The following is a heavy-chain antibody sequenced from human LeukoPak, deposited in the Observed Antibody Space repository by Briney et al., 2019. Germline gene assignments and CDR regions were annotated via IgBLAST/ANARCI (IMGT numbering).Heavy chain of an antibody. J-gene: IGHJ4*02. V-gene: IGHV1-18*01. Sequence: ASVKVSCKASGYTFTRYGISWVRQAPGEGLEWMGWISTYKDNTNYAQKFQGRVTITADKSTSTAYMELSSLRSEDTAVYYCARDSDRGYSYGYYDYWGQGTLVTVSS. D-gene: IGHD5-18*01. CDR3: ARDSDRGYSYGYYDY. CDR2: ISTYKDNT. CDR1: GYTFTRYG.